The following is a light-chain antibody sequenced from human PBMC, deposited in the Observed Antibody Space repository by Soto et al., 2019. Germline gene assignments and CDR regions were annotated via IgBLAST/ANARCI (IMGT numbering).Light chain of an antibody. V-gene: IGKV3-15*01. CDR1: QSVSST. CDR3: QQYKDWPLT. CDR2: GAS. Sequence: EIVMTQSPATLSVSPGEGATLSCRASQSVSSTFAWYQQKPGQAPRLLIYGASTRATGIPARFSGSGSGTEFTLTISSLQSEDFALYYCQQYKDWPLTFGGGTKVDIK. J-gene: IGKJ4*01.